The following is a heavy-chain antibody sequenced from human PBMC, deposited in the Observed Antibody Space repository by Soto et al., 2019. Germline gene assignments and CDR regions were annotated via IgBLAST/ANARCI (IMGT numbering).Heavy chain of an antibody. CDR3: ARDLIYGDYVAGFDY. J-gene: IGHJ4*02. CDR2: ISSSSSYI. V-gene: IGHV3-21*01. D-gene: IGHD4-17*01. CDR1: GFTFSSYS. Sequence: GGSLRLSCAASGFTFSSYSMNWVRQAPGKGLEWVSSISSSSSYIYYADSVKGRFTISRDNAKNSLYLQMNSLRAEDTAVYYCARDLIYGDYVAGFDYWGQGTLVTVSS.